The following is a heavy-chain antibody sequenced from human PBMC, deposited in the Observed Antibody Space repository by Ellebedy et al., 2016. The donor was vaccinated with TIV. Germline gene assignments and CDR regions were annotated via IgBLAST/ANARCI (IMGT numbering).Heavy chain of an antibody. V-gene: IGHV5-51*01. D-gene: IGHD3-16*01. CDR3: ARLGVMQQLGACNWFDL. Sequence: GESLKISCKGSGYTFDNYWIAWVRQMPGRGLEWMGVIYPGYSDARYSPSFQGEVTISADKSVSTAYLQWGSLKASDSAIYYCARLGVMQQLGACNWFDLWGQGTLVTVSA. J-gene: IGHJ5*02. CDR2: IYPGYSDA. CDR1: GYTFDNYW.